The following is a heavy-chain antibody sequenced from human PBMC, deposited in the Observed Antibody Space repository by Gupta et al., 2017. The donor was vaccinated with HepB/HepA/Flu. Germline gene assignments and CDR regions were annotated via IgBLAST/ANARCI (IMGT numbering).Heavy chain of an antibody. CDR1: GYTFSSYS. D-gene: IGHD3-10*01. J-gene: IGHJ4*02. CDR3: ARGTGSGSYLTNY. CDR2: SNGGNDNT. Sequence: QVQLVQSGAEVKQPGASVKVSCKASGYTFSSYSTHWVRPAPGQRFEWMGYSNGGNDNTRDSQKFQGRVSIAKDTSANTAYMELSSLRSEDTAVYYCARGTGSGSYLTNYWGRGTLVTVSS. V-gene: IGHV1-3*01.